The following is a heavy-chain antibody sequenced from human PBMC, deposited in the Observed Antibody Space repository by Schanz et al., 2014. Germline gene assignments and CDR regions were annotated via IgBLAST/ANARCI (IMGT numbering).Heavy chain of an antibody. V-gene: IGHV1-18*01. CDR1: GYTFTSYG. J-gene: IGHJ6*02. Sequence: QGQLVQSGAEVKKPGASVKVSCKASGYTFTSYGITWVRQAPGQGLEWMGWISAYNGHTNYAEKGHGRVTMTPDPSTSTAYMELRSLISDDTAVYYCVRDAGWAFGDYHGMDVWGQGTSGTVSS. CDR3: VRDAGWAFGDYHGMDV. CDR2: ISAYNGHT. D-gene: IGHD3-10*01.